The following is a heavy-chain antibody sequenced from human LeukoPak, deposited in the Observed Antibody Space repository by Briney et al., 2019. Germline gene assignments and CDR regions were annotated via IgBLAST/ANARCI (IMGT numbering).Heavy chain of an antibody. V-gene: IGHV1-2*02. CDR2: INPNSGGT. D-gene: IGHD4-23*01. Sequence: ASVKVSCKASGYTFTGYYMHWVRRAPGQGLEWMGWINPNSGGTNYAQKFQGRVTMTRDTSISTAYMELSRLRSDDTAVYYCARVAVWFGGNWGDYWGQGTLVTVSS. J-gene: IGHJ4*02. CDR1: GYTFTGYY. CDR3: ARVAVWFGGNWGDY.